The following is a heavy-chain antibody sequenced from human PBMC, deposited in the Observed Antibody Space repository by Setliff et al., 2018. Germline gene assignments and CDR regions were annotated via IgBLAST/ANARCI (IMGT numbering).Heavy chain of an antibody. D-gene: IGHD5-12*01. CDR2: VIPILGIA. Sequence: ASVKVSCKASGYTFTGYYMHWVRQAPGQGLEWMGGVIPILGIANYAQKFQGRVTITADESTSTAYMELSSLRSEDTAVYYCARSSPDGYNLGYYYYGMDVWGQGTTVTVSS. CDR1: GYTFTGYY. CDR3: ARSSPDGYNLGYYYYGMDV. V-gene: IGHV1-69*10. J-gene: IGHJ6*02.